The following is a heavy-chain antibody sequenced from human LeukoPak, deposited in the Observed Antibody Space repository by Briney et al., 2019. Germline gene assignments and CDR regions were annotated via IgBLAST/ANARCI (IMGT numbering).Heavy chain of an antibody. V-gene: IGHV4-34*01. CDR2: IHHSGRT. J-gene: IGHJ5*01. CDR3: ARGRSRVTIFGVALNWLDS. CDR1: GGPFSNYD. D-gene: IGHD3-3*01. Sequence: SETLSLTCAVHGGPFSNYDWTWIRQPPGKGLEWIGEIHHSGRTNYNPSLKSRITISADTSKKQFSLRLSSVAAADTAVYYCARGRSRVTIFGVALNWLDSWGQGNLVTVSS.